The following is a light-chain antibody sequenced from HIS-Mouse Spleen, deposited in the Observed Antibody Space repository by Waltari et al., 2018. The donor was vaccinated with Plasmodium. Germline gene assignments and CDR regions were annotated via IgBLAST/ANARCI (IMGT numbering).Light chain of an antibody. CDR3: SSYAGSNNLV. V-gene: IGLV2-8*01. Sequence: QSALTQPPSASGSPGRSVTIPCTGTSSDVGGSTYVSWSQQHPGKAPKLMIYEVSKRPSGVPDRFSGSKSGNTASLTVSGLQAEDEADYYCSSYAGSNNLVFGGGTKLTVL. CDR1: SSDVGGSTY. J-gene: IGLJ2*01. CDR2: EVS.